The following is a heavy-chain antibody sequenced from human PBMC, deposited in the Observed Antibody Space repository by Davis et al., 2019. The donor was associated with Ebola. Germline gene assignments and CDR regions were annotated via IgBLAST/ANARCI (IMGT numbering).Heavy chain of an antibody. D-gene: IGHD1-1*01. CDR2: ISAYNGNT. CDR3: ARAQFPTTSDH. J-gene: IGHJ4*02. Sequence: ASVKVSCKASGYTFISYGISWVRQAPGQGLEWMGWISAYNGNTNYAQNVQGRVIMTSDTATTTAYMEVGSLRSDDTAVYYCARAQFPTTSDHWGQGTLVTVSS. CDR1: GYTFISYG. V-gene: IGHV1-18*04.